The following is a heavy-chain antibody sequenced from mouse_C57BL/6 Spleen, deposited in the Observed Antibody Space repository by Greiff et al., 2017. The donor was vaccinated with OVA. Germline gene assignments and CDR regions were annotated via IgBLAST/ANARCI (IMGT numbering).Heavy chain of an antibody. CDR1: GYTFTNYW. V-gene: IGHV1-63*01. J-gene: IGHJ1*03. D-gene: IGHD2-1*01. Sequence: VMLVESGAELVRPGTSVKMSCKASGYTFTNYWIGWAKQRPGHGLEWIGDIYPGGGYTNYNEKFKGKATLTADKSSSTAYMQFSSLTSEDSAIYYCARGGNYWYFDVWGTGTTVTVSS. CDR3: ARGGNYWYFDV. CDR2: IYPGGGYT.